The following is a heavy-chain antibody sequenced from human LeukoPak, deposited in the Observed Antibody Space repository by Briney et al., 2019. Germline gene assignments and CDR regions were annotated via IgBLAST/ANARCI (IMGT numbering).Heavy chain of an antibody. V-gene: IGHV1/OR15-1*01. J-gene: IGHJ5*02. Sequence: ASVKVSCKASGYIFTDYYMHWVRQAPGQELGWMGRINPNSGGTNYAQKFQGRVTMTRDTSISTAYTELSSLRSEDTAVYYCARILRLTVSFDPWGQGTLVTVSS. CDR2: INPNSGGT. D-gene: IGHD5/OR15-5a*01. CDR1: GYIFTDYY. CDR3: ARILRLTVSFDP.